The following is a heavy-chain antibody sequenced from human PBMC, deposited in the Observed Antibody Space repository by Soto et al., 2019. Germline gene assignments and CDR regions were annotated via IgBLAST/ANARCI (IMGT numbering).Heavy chain of an antibody. CDR1: GFTFSSYA. Sequence: GGSLRLSCAASGFTFSSYAMSWVRQAPGKGLEWVSAISGSGGSTYYADSVKGRFTISRDNSKNTLYLQMNSLRAEDTAVYYCYWYALQRVTVAQVDDYWGQGTLVTISS. J-gene: IGHJ4*02. V-gene: IGHV3-23*01. CDR2: ISGSGGST. CDR3: YWYALQRVTVAQVDDY. D-gene: IGHD2-8*02.